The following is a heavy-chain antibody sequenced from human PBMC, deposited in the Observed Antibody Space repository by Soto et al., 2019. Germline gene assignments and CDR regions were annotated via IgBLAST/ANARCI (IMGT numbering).Heavy chain of an antibody. Sequence: QVQLVQSGAEVKKPGASVKVSCKASGYTFTSYYMHWVRQAPGQGLEWMGIINPSGGSTSYAQKFQGRVTMTRDTSTSTVYMEMSSLRSEDTAVYYCARVIRATTDFDYWGQGTLVTVSS. J-gene: IGHJ4*02. CDR2: INPSGGST. CDR3: ARVIRATTDFDY. CDR1: GYTFTSYY. V-gene: IGHV1-46*01. D-gene: IGHD1-26*01.